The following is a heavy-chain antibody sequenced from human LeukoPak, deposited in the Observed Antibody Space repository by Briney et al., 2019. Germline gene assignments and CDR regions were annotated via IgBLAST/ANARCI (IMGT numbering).Heavy chain of an antibody. CDR2: LYYSGSA. J-gene: IGHJ4*02. CDR1: GGSISNYY. CDR3: ARIRNYGSGTYIPFVDY. D-gene: IGHD3-10*01. Sequence: SETLSLTCTVSGGSISNYYWSWIRQPPGKGLGWIGYLYYSGSANYNPSLKSRVTISLDTSKNQFSLKLSSVTAADTAVYYCARIRNYGSGTYIPFVDYWGQGTLVTVSS. V-gene: IGHV4-59*01.